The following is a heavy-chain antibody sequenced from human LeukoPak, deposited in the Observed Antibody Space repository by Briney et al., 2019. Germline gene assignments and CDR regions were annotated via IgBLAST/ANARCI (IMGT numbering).Heavy chain of an antibody. CDR1: GGSISSFY. CDR2: MHYSGST. V-gene: IGHV4-59*12. J-gene: IGHJ6*02. CDR3: AREILWFGELSVYYYYGMDV. D-gene: IGHD3-10*01. Sequence: SETLSLTCTVSGGSISSFYWSWIRQPPGKGLEWIGHMHYSGSTNYNPSLKSRVTMSLDTSKNQFSLKLSSVTAADTAVYYCAREILWFGELSVYYYYGMDVWGQGTTVTVSS.